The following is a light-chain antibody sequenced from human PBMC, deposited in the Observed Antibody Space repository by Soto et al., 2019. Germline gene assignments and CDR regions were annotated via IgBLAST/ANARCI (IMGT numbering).Light chain of an antibody. CDR3: QQYGSSPPT. V-gene: IGKV3-20*01. CDR1: QSVSTSY. CDR2: GAS. J-gene: IGKJ1*01. Sequence: EIVLTQSPGTLSLSPGERATLSCRASQSVSTSYLAWYQQKPGQAPRLLIIGASARATGIPDRFSGRGSGTDFILTISRLEPEDFVVYSCQQYGSSPPTFGQGTKVEIK.